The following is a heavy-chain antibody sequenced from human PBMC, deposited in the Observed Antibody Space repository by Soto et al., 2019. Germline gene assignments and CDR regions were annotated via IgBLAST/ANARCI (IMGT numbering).Heavy chain of an antibody. CDR1: GGSISSYY. Sequence: PSETLSLTCTVPGGSISSYYWSWIRQPPGKGLEWVGYIYYSGSTNYNPSLKSRVTISVDTSKNQFSLNLSSLTAADTAVYYCARAAAYRGSPRAYYYGMAVWGQGNTITVAS. D-gene: IGHD3-16*01. CDR2: IYYSGST. V-gene: IGHV4-59*01. J-gene: IGHJ6*02. CDR3: ARAAAYRGSPRAYYYGMAV.